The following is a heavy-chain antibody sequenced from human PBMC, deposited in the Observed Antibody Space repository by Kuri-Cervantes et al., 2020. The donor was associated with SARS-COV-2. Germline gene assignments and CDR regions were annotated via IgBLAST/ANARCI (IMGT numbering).Heavy chain of an antibody. D-gene: IGHD6-6*01. J-gene: IGHJ4*02. Sequence: GESLKISCTASGFTFNTYNMKWVRQAPGKGLEWVSYISSSGSTIYYADSVKGRFTISRDNAKNSLYLQMNSLRAEDMALYYCVSGAARDYWGQGTLVTVSS. CDR2: ISSSGSTI. CDR3: VSGAARDY. CDR1: GFTFNTYN. V-gene: IGHV3-48*04.